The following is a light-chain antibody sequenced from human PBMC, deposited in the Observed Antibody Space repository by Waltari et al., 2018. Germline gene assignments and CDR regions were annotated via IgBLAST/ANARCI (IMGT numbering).Light chain of an antibody. CDR1: QGITTS. J-gene: IGKJ2*01. V-gene: IGKV1-17*01. CDR2: AAT. Sequence: DIQMTQSPSSLSASVGDTVTITCRASQGITTSLNWFQQKPGKVPKLLIYAATTLQSGVPSRFSGRGSGTEFTLTIDSLQPEDFASYYCLQYSSYPYTFGQGTKVEIE. CDR3: LQYSSYPYT.